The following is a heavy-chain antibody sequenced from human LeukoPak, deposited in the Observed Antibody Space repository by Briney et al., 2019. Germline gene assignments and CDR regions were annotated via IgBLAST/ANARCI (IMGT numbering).Heavy chain of an antibody. J-gene: IGHJ6*02. CDR1: GFTVSSNY. CDR3: ARGSPNYYGMDV. CDR2: IYSGGST. V-gene: IGHV3-53*01. Sequence: PGRSLRLSCAASGFTVSSNYMSWVRQAPGKGLEWVSVIYSGGSTYYADSVKGRFTISRDNSKNTLYLQMNSLRAEDTAVYYCARGSPNYYGMDVWGQGTTVTVSS.